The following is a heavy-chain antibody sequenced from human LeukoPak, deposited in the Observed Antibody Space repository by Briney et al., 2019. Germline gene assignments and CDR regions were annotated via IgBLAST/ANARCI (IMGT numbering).Heavy chain of an antibody. J-gene: IGHJ4*02. Sequence: GVSLRLSCAASGFTFSSYSMNWVRQAPGKGLEWVSSISSSSSYIYYADSVKGRFTISRDNAKNSLYLQMNSLRAEDTAVYYCASSPLYSSSWYGWDYWGQGTLVTVSS. CDR3: ASSPLYSSSWYGWDY. V-gene: IGHV3-21*01. CDR1: GFTFSSYS. D-gene: IGHD6-13*01. CDR2: ISSSSSYI.